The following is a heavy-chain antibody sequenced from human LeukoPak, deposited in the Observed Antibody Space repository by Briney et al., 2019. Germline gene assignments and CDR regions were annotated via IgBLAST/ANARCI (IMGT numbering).Heavy chain of an antibody. CDR2: INPNSGGT. Sequence: ASVKVSCKASGYTFTGYYMHWVRQAPGQGLEWMGWINPNSGGTNYAQKFQGWVTMTRDTSISTAYMELSRLRSDDTAVCYCARDYVFVLRWSSNDAFDIWGQGTMVTVSS. V-gene: IGHV1-2*04. D-gene: IGHD4-23*01. J-gene: IGHJ3*02. CDR3: ARDYVFVLRWSSNDAFDI. CDR1: GYTFTGYY.